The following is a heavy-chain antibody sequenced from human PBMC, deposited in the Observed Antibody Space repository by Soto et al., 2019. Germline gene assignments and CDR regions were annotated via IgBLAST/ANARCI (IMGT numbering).Heavy chain of an antibody. D-gene: IGHD2-2*01. V-gene: IGHV3-49*03. CDR2: IRSKAYGGTT. CDR1: GFTFGDYA. CDR3: TRVVPAHESYFDY. J-gene: IGHJ4*02. Sequence: GGSLRLSCTASGFTFGDYAMSWFRQAPGKGLEWVGFIRSKAYGGTTEYAASVKGRFTISRDDSKSIAYLQMNSLKTEDTAVYYCTRVVPAHESYFDYWGQGTLVTVSS.